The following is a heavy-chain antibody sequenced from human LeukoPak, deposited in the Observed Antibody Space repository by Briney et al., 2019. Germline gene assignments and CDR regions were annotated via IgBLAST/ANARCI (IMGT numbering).Heavy chain of an antibody. V-gene: IGHV3-23*01. CDR1: GFTFSSSA. CDR2: VSGSGGNT. Sequence: GGSLRLSCAASGFTFSSSAMSWVRQAPGKGLEWVSGVSGSGGNTYYAGSVKGRFTISRDNSKNTLHLQMNSLRAEDTAVYYCAKVASIAAAGEFGSWGQGTLVTVSS. D-gene: IGHD6-13*01. J-gene: IGHJ4*02. CDR3: AKVASIAAAGEFGS.